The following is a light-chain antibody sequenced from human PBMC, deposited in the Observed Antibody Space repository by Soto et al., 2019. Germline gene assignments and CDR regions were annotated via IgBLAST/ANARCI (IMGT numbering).Light chain of an antibody. CDR2: ANH. CDR1: SSNVGDNF. CDR3: ATWDGRLSVVV. J-gene: IGLJ3*02. Sequence: QSVLTQPPSVSAAPGQRVTISCSGNSSNVGDNFVSWYQQPPEAAPKLLIYANHKRPSGIPDRFSGSKSGTSATLGITGLQTGDEADYYCATWDGRLSVVVFGGGTKLTVL. V-gene: IGLV1-51*01.